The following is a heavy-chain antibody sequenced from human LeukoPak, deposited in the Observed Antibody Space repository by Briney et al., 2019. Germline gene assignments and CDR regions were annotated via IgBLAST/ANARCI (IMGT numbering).Heavy chain of an antibody. V-gene: IGHV1-58*02. CDR1: GFTFTSSA. Sequence: GASVKVSCKASGFTFTSSAMQWVRQARGQRLEWIGWIVVGSGNTNYAQKFQERVTITRDMSTSTAYMELSSLRSEDTAVYYCAVAIPSGDSSGYYFDYWGQGTLVTVSS. D-gene: IGHD3-22*01. CDR3: AVAIPSGDSSGYYFDY. J-gene: IGHJ4*02. CDR2: IVVGSGNT.